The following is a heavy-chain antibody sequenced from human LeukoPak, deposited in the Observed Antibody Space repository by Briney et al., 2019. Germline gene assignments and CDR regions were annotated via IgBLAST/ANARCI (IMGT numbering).Heavy chain of an antibody. CDR1: GGSISSGGYY. CDR2: IYYSGST. CDR3: ARCLGGYYYYYFDY. D-gene: IGHD3-10*01. J-gene: IGHJ4*02. V-gene: IGHV4-31*03. Sequence: SETLSLTCTVSGGSISSGGYYWSWIRQHPGTGLEWIGYIYYSGSTYYNPSLKSRVTISVDTSKNQFSLKLSSVTAADTAVYYCARCLGGYYYYYFDYWGQGTLVTVSS.